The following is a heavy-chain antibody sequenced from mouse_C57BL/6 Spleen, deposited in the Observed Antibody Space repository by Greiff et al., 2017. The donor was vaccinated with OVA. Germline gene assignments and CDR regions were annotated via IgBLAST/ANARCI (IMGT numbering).Heavy chain of an antibody. CDR2: IYPRSGNT. J-gene: IGHJ2*01. Sequence: VKLVESGAELARPGASVKLSCKASGYTFTSYGISWVKQRTGQGLEWIGEIYPRSGNTYYNEKFKGKATLTADKSSSTAYMELRSLTSEDSAVYFCLYGNYFDYWGQGTTLTVSS. CDR3: LYGNYFDY. V-gene: IGHV1-81*01. D-gene: IGHD2-1*01. CDR1: GYTFTSYG.